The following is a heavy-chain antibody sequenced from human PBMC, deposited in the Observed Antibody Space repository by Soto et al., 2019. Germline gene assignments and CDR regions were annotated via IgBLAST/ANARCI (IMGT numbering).Heavy chain of an antibody. V-gene: IGHV1-2*04. Sequence: QVQLVQSGAEVKKPGASVKVSCKASGYTFTDDYIHWVRQAPGQGLEWMGWINTKTGTTNYAQKFQDWVTMTRDTSIGTAYMELDRLRSDDTAVYHCARALPSEWYEYIDNWGQGTLVTVSS. D-gene: IGHD6-19*01. J-gene: IGHJ4*02. CDR3: ARALPSEWYEYIDN. CDR1: GYTFTDDY. CDR2: INTKTGTT.